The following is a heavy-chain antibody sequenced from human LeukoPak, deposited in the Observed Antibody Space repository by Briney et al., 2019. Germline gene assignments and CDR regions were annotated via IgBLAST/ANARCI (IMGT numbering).Heavy chain of an antibody. CDR3: ARDMVRGVMWNAFDI. D-gene: IGHD3-10*01. V-gene: IGHV3-21*01. CDR1: GFTFSSYT. CDR2: ISTSSIYI. J-gene: IGHJ3*02. Sequence: GGSLRLSCAASGFTFSSYTMNWVRQAPGKGLEWVSSISTSSIYIYYTDSLKGRFTISRDNARNSLYLQMNSLRAEDTAVYYCARDMVRGVMWNAFDIWGQGTMVTVSS.